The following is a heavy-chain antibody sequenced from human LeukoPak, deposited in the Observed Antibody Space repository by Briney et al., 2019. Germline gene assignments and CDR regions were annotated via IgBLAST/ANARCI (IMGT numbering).Heavy chain of an antibody. CDR2: LKQDGSEI. D-gene: IGHD2-2*01. J-gene: IGHJ4*02. CDR3: ARRGVVIAAFDY. CDR1: GFTLSNYW. V-gene: IGHV3-7*01. Sequence: GGSLRLSCAASGFTLSNYWMSWVRQAPGKGLEWVANLKQDGSEIHYVDSVKGRFTISRDNAKNSLYLQMNSLRAEDTALYYCARRGVVIAAFDYWGQGTLVTVSS.